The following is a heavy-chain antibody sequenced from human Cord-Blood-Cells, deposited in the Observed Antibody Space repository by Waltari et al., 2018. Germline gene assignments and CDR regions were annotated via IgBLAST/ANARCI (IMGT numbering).Heavy chain of an antibody. CDR1: GFTFRSYT. J-gene: IGHJ4*02. CDR3: ARDKAYYFDY. Sequence: EVQLVESGGGLVKPGGSLRLSCAASGFTFRSYTINWVRQGPGKGLEWVSSISSSSSYIYYADSVKGRFTISRDNAKNSLYLQMNSLRAEDTAVYYCARDKAYYFDYWGQGTLVTVSS. CDR2: ISSSSSYI. V-gene: IGHV3-21*01.